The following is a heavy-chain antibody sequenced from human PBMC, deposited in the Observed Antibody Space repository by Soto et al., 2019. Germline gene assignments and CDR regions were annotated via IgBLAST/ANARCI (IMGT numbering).Heavy chain of an antibody. CDR3: ASKNTVTTYYYYYGMDV. CDR2: INHSGST. CDR1: GGSFSGYY. J-gene: IGHJ6*02. Sequence: SETLSLTCAVYGGSFSGYYWSWIRQPPGKGPEWIGEINHSGSTNYNPSLKSRVTISVDTSKNQFSLKLSSVTAADTAVYYCASKNTVTTYYYYYGMDVWGQGTTVTVSS. V-gene: IGHV4-34*01. D-gene: IGHD4-4*01.